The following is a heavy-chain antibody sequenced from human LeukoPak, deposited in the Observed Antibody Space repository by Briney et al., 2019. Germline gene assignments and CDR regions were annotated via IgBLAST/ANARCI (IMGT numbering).Heavy chain of an antibody. D-gene: IGHD4-11*01. CDR2: IYYSRST. CDR3: ARRPGLRATVTTTDY. CDR1: GGSISSSSYY. V-gene: IGHV4-39*01. Sequence: PSETLSVTCTVSGGSISSSSYYWGWIPQPPGKGLEWIGSIYYSRSTYYNPSLKSRVTISVATSKNQFYLRLSSVTAADTAVYYCARRPGLRATVTTTDYGGQGSLVTVSS. J-gene: IGHJ4*02.